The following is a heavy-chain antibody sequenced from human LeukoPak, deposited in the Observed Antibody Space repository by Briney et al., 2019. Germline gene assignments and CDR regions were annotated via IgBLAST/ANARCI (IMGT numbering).Heavy chain of an antibody. CDR2: ISSSGSTI. J-gene: IGHJ4*02. D-gene: IGHD3-10*01. CDR3: AGYYYGSGTHRH. V-gene: IGHV3-48*03. Sequence: GGSLRLSCAASGFTFSSYEMNWVRQAPGKGLEWVSYISSSGSTIYYADSVKGRFTISRDNAKNSLYLQMNSLRAEDTAVYYCAGYYYGSGTHRHWGQGTLVTVSS. CDR1: GFTFSSYE.